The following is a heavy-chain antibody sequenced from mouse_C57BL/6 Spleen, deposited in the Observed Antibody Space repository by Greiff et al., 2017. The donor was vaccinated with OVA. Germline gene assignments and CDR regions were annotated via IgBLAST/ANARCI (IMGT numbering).Heavy chain of an antibody. V-gene: IGHV14-2*01. J-gene: IGHJ3*01. CDR2: VDPEDGET. D-gene: IGHD1-1*01. CDR1: GFNIKDYY. CDR3: APHSYGSSYEFAY. Sequence: VQLQQSGAELVKPGASVKLSCTASGFNIKDYYMHWVKQRTEQGLEWIGRVDPEDGETKYAPKFQGKATITADQSYNTAYLQLSSLTSEDTAVYYCAPHSYGSSYEFAYWGQGTLVTVSA.